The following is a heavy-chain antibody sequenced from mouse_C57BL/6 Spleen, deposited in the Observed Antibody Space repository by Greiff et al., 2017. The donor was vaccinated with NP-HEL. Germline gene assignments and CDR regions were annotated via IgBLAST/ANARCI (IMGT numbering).Heavy chain of an antibody. CDR3: ARRRDGYYDYAMDY. CDR1: GYTFTSYW. J-gene: IGHJ4*01. CDR2: IDPSDSET. D-gene: IGHD2-3*01. V-gene: IGHV1-52*01. Sequence: QVQLKQPGAELVRPGSSVKLSCKASGYTFTSYWMHWVKQRPIQGLEWIGNIDPSDSETHYNQKFKDKATLTVDKSSSTAYMQLSSLTSEDSAVYYCARRRDGYYDYAMDYWGQGTSVTVSS.